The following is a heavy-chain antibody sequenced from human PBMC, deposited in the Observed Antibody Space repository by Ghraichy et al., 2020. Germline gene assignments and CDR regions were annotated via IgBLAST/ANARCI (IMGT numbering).Heavy chain of an antibody. Sequence: SVKVSCKASGRTFRTYAINWVRQAPGQGLEWMGGIIPMVGTTKYAQKFQGRVTITADESTRTAYMELSSLRSDDTAVYYCARDLLYCDGDCYSDYWGQGTLVTVSS. CDR3: ARDLLYCDGDCYSDY. J-gene: IGHJ4*02. CDR2: IIPMVGTT. V-gene: IGHV1-69*13. CDR1: GRTFRTYA. D-gene: IGHD2-21*02.